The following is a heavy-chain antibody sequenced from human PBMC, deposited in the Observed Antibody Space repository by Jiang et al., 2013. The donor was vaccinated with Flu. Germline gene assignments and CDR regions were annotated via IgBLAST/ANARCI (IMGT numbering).Heavy chain of an antibody. CDR2: IAHDGSGR. CDR3: AKESRLNTIWDGFDI. J-gene: IGHJ3*02. V-gene: IGHV3-30*18. Sequence: PGKRPEWVAVIAHDGSGRYYADSVKGRFTVSRDNSKSTLYLQMDSLRVEDTAVYSCAKESRLNTIWDGFDIWGQGTVVTVSS. D-gene: IGHD3-10*01.